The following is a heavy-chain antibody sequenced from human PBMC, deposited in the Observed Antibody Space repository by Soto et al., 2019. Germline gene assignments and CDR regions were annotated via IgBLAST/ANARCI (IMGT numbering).Heavy chain of an antibody. Sequence: GESLKISCKGSGYSFTSYWIGLVRQMPGKGLEWMGIIYPGDSDTRYSPSFQGQVTISADKSISTAYLQWSSLQASDVAMYYCARLTLGATKGYYYGMDVWGQGTTVTVSS. CDR1: GYSFTSYW. D-gene: IGHD1-26*01. J-gene: IGHJ6*02. V-gene: IGHV5-51*01. CDR2: IYPGDSDT. CDR3: ARLTLGATKGYYYGMDV.